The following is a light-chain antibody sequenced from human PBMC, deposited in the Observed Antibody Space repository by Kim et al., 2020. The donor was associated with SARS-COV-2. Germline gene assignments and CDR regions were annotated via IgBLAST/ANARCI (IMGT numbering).Light chain of an antibody. CDR3: ISFTTAATWV. CDR2: TVT. J-gene: IGLJ3*02. V-gene: IGLV2-14*03. Sequence: QSALTQPASVSGSPGQSITISCTGTSSDIGAYNYVSWFQQHPGKAPQLMIYTVTERPSGVSNRFSGSKSGTTASLTISGLQAEDEADYYCISFTTAATWVFGGGTQLTVL. CDR1: SSDIGAYNY.